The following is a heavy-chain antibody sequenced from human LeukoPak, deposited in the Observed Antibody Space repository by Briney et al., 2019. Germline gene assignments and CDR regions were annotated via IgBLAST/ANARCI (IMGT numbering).Heavy chain of an antibody. CDR1: GGSISSSSYY. CDR2: INHSGST. CDR3: ARGLGRFDP. J-gene: IGHJ5*02. V-gene: IGHV4-39*07. Sequence: SETLSLTCTVSGGSISSSSYYWGWIRQPPGKGLEWIGEINHSGSTKNNPSLKSRVSISVDRSKNQVSLKLNFVTAADTAVYYCARGLGRFDPWGQGTLVTVSS.